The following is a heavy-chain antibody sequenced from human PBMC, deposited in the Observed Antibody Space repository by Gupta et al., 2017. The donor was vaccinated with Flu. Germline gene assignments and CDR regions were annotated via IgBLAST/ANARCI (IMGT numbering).Heavy chain of an antibody. CDR1: GHSIKSGSVF. CDR2: VYCSGDT. V-gene: IGHV4-31*03. Sequence: QVQLQASGPGLVKPSQTLSLTSTVSGHSIKSGSVFWSWIRHHPGKGLEWIGYVYCSGDTYYNPSLQSRVSISVDTSKNQFSLEMGSVTAADTAVYYCARRGAYFFDRWGQGILVAVSS. CDR3: ARRGAYFFDR. J-gene: IGHJ4*02.